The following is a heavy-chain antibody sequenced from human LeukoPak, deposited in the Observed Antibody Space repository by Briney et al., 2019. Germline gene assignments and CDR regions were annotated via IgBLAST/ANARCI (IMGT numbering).Heavy chain of an antibody. CDR3: ARDDYGDKRIKNLFDY. CDR2: INSDGSRT. CDR1: GFTFSSYW. V-gene: IGHV3-74*01. D-gene: IGHD4-17*01. J-gene: IGHJ4*02. Sequence: GGSLRLSCAASGFTFSSYWMDWVRQAPGKGLVWVSRINSDGSRTTYADSVKGRFTISRDNAKNTLFLQMNSLRAEDTALYYCARDDYGDKRIKNLFDYWGQGTLVTVSS.